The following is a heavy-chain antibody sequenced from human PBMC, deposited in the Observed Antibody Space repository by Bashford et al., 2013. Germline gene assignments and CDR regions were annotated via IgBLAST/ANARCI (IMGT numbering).Heavy chain of an antibody. J-gene: IGHJ6*02. CDR1: GFTFTDFW. D-gene: IGHD6-19*01. CDR3: ARLTRYSSGWDEDYYYGMDV. V-gene: IGHV5-51*01. CDR2: IYPGDSET. Sequence: GESLKISXKGTGFTFTDFWIGWVRQKPGKGLEWMGIIYPGDSETIYSPSLQGQVAISADKSITTAYLQWGSLKASDSGTYYCARLTRYSSGWDEDYYYGMDVWGQGTTVTVSS.